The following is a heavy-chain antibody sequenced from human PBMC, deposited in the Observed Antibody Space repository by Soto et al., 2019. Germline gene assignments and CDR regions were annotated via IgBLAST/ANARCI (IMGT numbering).Heavy chain of an antibody. CDR2: IDPSDSYT. CDR1: GYSVTSYW. V-gene: IGHV5-10-1*01. J-gene: IGHJ6*02. Sequence: GSLKISCNGCGYSVTSYWLSWVRQVPGKGLEWMGRIDPSDSYTNYSPSFQGHVTISADKSISTAYLQWSSLKASDTAMYYCARHAVGYFSSNRCRYSYGMDVWGQGTMVTGSS. CDR3: ARHAVGYFSSNRCRYSYGMDV. D-gene: IGHD2-2*01.